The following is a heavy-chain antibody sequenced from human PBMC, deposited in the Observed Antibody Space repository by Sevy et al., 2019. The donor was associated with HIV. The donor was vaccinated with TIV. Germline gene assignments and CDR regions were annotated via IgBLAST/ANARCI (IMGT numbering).Heavy chain of an antibody. J-gene: IGHJ3*02. V-gene: IGHV1-69*06. CDR2: IIPIFGTA. D-gene: IGHD6-13*01. CDR3: AREPIAGGGRGAFDI. CDR1: GGTFSSYA. Sequence: ASVKVSCKASGGTFSSYAISWVRQAPGQGLEWMGGIIPIFGTANYAQKFQGRVTITADKSTSTAYMELSSLRSEDTAVYYCAREPIAGGGRGAFDIWGQWTMVTVSS.